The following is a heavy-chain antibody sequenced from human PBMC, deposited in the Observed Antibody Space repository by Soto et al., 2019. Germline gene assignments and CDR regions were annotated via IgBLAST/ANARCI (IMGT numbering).Heavy chain of an antibody. Sequence: GGSLRLSCSASGFTFSRYAMHWVRQAPGKGLQYVSAISSNGGSTYYADSVKGRFTISRDNSKNTLYLQMSSLRAEDTAVYYCGNGRGWIFDFWGRGTLVTVSS. CDR1: GFTFSRYA. V-gene: IGHV3-64D*06. J-gene: IGHJ4*02. CDR3: GNGRGWIFDF. D-gene: IGHD6-19*01. CDR2: ISSNGGST.